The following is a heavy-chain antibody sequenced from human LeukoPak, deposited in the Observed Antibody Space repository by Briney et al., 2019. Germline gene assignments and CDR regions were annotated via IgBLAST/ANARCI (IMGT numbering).Heavy chain of an antibody. Sequence: GGSLRLSCAASGFTFSSYSMNWVRQAPGKGLEWVSYISSSSSTIYYADSVKGRFTIFRDNAKNSLYLQMNSLRAEDTAVYYCARDSDWFLHFDWLFPAYFDYWGQGTLVTVSS. J-gene: IGHJ4*02. CDR3: ARDSDWFLHFDWLFPAYFDY. CDR2: ISSSSSTI. D-gene: IGHD3-9*01. V-gene: IGHV3-48*04. CDR1: GFTFSSYS.